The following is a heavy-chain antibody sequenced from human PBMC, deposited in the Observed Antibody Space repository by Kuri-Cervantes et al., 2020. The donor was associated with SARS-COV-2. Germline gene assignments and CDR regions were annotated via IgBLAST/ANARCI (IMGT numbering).Heavy chain of an antibody. J-gene: IGHJ3*01. V-gene: IGHV3-73*01. CDR3: AKPVLGSPVDAFDL. Sequence: GGSLRLSCEVSGFLFSASAIHWVRQASGKGLEWVGRVRGKANNYATAYAASVKGRFTISRDNAKNTLYLQMTSLRAEDTAVYYCAKPVLGSPVDAFDLWGQGTMVTVSS. CDR2: VRGKANNYAT. CDR1: GFLFSASA. D-gene: IGHD7-27*01.